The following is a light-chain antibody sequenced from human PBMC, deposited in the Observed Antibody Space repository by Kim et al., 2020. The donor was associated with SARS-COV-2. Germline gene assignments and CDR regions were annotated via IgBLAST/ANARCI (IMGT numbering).Light chain of an antibody. J-gene: IGLJ3*02. V-gene: IGLV3-21*04. CDR2: YDS. Sequence: SYELTQPSSVSVAPGETARITCGGNNIGSKSVHWYQQKPGQAPVLVIYYDSDRPSRIPERFSGSKSGNTATLAISRVEAGDEADYYCQVWDSSSDHWVFG. CDR3: QVWDSSSDHWV. CDR1: NIGSKS.